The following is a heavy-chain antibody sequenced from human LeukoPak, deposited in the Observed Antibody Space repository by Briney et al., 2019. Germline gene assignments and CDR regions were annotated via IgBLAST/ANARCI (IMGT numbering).Heavy chain of an antibody. Sequence: SETLSLTCSVPGGSISSSTYYWGWIRQPPGKGLEWIGSIYYSGSTYYNPSLKSRVTISVDTSKNQFSLKLSSVTAADAAVYYCARQYILVVGTFDIWGQGTMVTVSS. J-gene: IGHJ3*02. D-gene: IGHD2-15*01. CDR2: IYYSGST. V-gene: IGHV4-39*01. CDR1: GGSISSSTYY. CDR3: ARQYILVVGTFDI.